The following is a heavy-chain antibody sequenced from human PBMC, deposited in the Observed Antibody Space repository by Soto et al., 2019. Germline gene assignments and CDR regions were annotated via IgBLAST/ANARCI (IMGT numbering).Heavy chain of an antibody. CDR1: GFTFSDYY. CDR3: VFTTYYYDSSGYYPDY. Sequence: PGGSLRLSCAASGFTFSDYYMSWIRQAPGKGLEWVSYISSSGSTIYYADSVKGRFTISRDNAKNSLYLQMNSLRAEDTAVYYCVFTTYYYDSSGYYPDYWGQGTLVTVSS. CDR2: ISSSGSTI. J-gene: IGHJ4*02. V-gene: IGHV3-11*01. D-gene: IGHD3-22*01.